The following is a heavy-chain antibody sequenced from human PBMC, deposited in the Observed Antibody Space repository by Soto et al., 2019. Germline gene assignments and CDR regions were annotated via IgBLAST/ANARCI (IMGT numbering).Heavy chain of an antibody. CDR2: MNPNSGNT. V-gene: IGHV1-8*01. Sequence: QVQLVQSGAEVKKPGASVKVSCKASGYTFTSYDINWVRQATGQGLEWMGWMNPNSGNTGYAQKFQGRVTMTRNTSISTAYMELSSLRSEDTAVYYCARRDSSSWYEGVGNFDYWGQGTLVTVSS. CDR1: GYTFTSYD. CDR3: ARRDSSSWYEGVGNFDY. D-gene: IGHD6-13*01. J-gene: IGHJ4*02.